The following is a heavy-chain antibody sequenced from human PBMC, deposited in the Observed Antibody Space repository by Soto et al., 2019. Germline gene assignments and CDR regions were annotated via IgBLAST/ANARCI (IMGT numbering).Heavy chain of an antibody. D-gene: IGHD3-9*01. V-gene: IGHV5-10-1*01. J-gene: IGHJ6*02. CDR2: IDPSDSYT. CDR1: GYSFTSYW. CDR3: ARLTYYDILTGIYYYYGMDV. Sequence: ESLKISCKGSGYSFTSYWISWVRQMPGKGLEWMGRIDPSDSYTNYSPSFQGHVTISADKSISTAYLQWSSLKASDTAMYYCARLTYYDILTGIYYYYGMDVWGQGTTVTVSS.